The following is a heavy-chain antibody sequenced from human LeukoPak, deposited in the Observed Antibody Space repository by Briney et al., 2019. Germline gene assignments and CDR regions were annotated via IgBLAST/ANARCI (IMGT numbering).Heavy chain of an antibody. V-gene: IGHV5-51*01. CDR3: ARQNDFRLDY. CDR2: IYPGDSDT. Sequence: GESLKISCKGSGCTFSSYWIGWVRQMPGKGLEWMGIIYPGDSDTRYSPSLQGQVTISVDTSIGTAYLQWSSLKASDTAIYYCARQNDFRLDYWGQGTLVTVSS. D-gene: IGHD3-3*01. J-gene: IGHJ4*02. CDR1: GCTFSSYW.